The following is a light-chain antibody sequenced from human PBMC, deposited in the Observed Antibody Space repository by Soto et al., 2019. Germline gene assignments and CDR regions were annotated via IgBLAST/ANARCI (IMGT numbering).Light chain of an antibody. V-gene: IGLV9-49*01. Sequence: QPVLTQPPSASASLGASVTLTGTLSSGYSNYKVDWYQQRPGKGPRFVMRVGTGGIVGSKGDGIPDRFSVLGSGLNRYLTIKNIQEEDESDYHCGADHGSGSNFVVFGGGTKVTVL. CDR1: SGYSNYK. CDR3: GADHGSGSNFVV. CDR2: VGTGGIVG. J-gene: IGLJ2*01.